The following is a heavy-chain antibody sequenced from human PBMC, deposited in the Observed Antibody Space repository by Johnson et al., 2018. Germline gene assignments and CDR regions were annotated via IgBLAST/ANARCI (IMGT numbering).Heavy chain of an antibody. CDR1: GFTFSDYY. CDR3: ARARDRANYMDV. CDR2: ITNSGSAK. D-gene: IGHD2-15*01. V-gene: IGHV3-11*04. Sequence: QVQLVESGGGLVKPGGSLRLSCEASGFTFSDYYMTWIRQAPGKGLAWFSYITNSGSAKYYADSVKGRFTMSRDNAKNSLYLQMNSLRAEDTAVYYCARARDRANYMDVWGKGTTVTVSS. J-gene: IGHJ6*03.